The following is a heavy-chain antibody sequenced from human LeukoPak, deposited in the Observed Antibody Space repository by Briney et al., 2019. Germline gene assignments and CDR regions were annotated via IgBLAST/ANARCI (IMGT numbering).Heavy chain of an antibody. D-gene: IGHD3-22*01. CDR2: IIPIFGTA. V-gene: IGHV1-69*13. J-gene: IGHJ4*02. CDR1: GGTFSRYA. CDR3: ARPTPNYYDSSGYFDY. Sequence: GASVKVSCKASGGTFSRYAISWVRQAPGQGLEWMGGIIPIFGTANYAQKFQGRVTITADESTSTAYMELSSLRSEDTAVYYCARPTPNYYDSSGYFDYWGQGTLVTVSS.